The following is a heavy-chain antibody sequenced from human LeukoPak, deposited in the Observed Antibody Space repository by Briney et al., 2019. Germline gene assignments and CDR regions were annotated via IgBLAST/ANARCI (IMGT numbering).Heavy chain of an antibody. Sequence: GASVKVSCKASGYTFTSYDINWVRQAPGQGLEWMGWISPKNGDTKYAQSFQGRVTMTRDTSINTVYMELRRLRSDDTAVYYCTRDEAVYNSGWKQTNWFDPWGQGTLVTVSS. CDR2: ISPKNGDT. CDR3: TRDEAVYNSGWKQTNWFDP. CDR1: GYTFTSYD. J-gene: IGHJ5*02. D-gene: IGHD6-19*01. V-gene: IGHV1-2*02.